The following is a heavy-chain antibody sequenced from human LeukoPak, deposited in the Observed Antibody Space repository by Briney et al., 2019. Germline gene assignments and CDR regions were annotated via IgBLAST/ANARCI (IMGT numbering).Heavy chain of an antibody. V-gene: IGHV3-30*02. D-gene: IGHD6-19*01. J-gene: IGHJ5*02. CDR1: EFTFSNYG. CDR2: IRYDGTNK. CDR3: ARASGQWLFYWFDP. Sequence: EGSLRLSCAASEFTFSNYGMHWVRQAPGKGLEWVAFIRYDGTNKYYADSVKGRFTISRDNAKNSLYLQMNSLRAEDTALYYCARASGQWLFYWFDPWGQGTLVTVSS.